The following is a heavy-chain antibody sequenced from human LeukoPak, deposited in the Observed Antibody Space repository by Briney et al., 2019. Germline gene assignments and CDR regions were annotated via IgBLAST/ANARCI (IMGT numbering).Heavy chain of an antibody. CDR1: GGTFSSYA. J-gene: IGHJ6*02. D-gene: IGHD2-2*01. V-gene: IGHV1-69*01. Sequence: SVKVSCKASGGTFSSYAISWVRQAPGQGLEWMGGIIPIFGTANYAQKFRGRVTITADESTSTAYMELSSLRSEDTAVYYCARDIVVVPAAPSYYYGMDVWGQGTTVTVSS. CDR2: IIPIFGTA. CDR3: ARDIVVVPAAPSYYYGMDV.